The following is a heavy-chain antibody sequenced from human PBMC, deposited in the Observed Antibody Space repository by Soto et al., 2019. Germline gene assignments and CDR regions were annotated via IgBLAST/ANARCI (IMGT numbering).Heavy chain of an antibody. D-gene: IGHD3-3*01. J-gene: IGHJ6*02. V-gene: IGHV4-34*01. CDR2: INHSGGT. CDR3: ARIRRYYDFWSGYYSDYYYGMDV. Sequence: QVQLQQWGAGLLKPSETLSLTCAVYGGSFSGYYWSWIRQPPGKGLEWIGEINHSGGTNYNPSLKSRVTISVDTSKNQFSLKLSSVTAADTAVYYCARIRRYYDFWSGYYSDYYYGMDVWGQGTTVTVSS. CDR1: GGSFSGYY.